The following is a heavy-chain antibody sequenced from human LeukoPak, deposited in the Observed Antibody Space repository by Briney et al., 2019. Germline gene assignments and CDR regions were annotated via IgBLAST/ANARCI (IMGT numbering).Heavy chain of an antibody. J-gene: IGHJ4*02. Sequence: QSGGSLRLSCAASGFTFRSAWMNWVRQAPGKGLEWVGFIRSKAYGGTTEYAASVKGRFTISRDDSKSIAYLQMNSLKTEDTAVYYCTSTPPGYSSGWYKRGPFFDYWGQGTLVTVSS. CDR1: GFTFRSAW. CDR2: IRSKAYGGTT. D-gene: IGHD6-19*01. CDR3: TSTPPGYSSGWYKRGPFFDY. V-gene: IGHV3-49*04.